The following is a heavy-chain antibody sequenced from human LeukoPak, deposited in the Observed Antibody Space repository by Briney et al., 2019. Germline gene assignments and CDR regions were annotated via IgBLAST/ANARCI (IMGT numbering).Heavy chain of an antibody. CDR2: ISSNSSYI. J-gene: IGHJ6*03. CDR3: XXXXXPRTPLQILYYYYMDV. Sequence: GGSLRLSCAASGFTFSSYSMNWVRQAPGKGLEWVSSISSNSSYIYYADSVKGRFTISRDNAKNSLYLQLNSLRAEDTAVYYXXXXXXPRTPLQILYYYYMDVWGKGTTVTVSS. V-gene: IGHV3-21*01. CDR1: GFTFSSYS.